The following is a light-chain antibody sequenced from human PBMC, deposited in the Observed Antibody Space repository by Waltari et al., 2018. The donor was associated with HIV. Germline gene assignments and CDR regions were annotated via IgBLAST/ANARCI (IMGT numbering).Light chain of an antibody. V-gene: IGLV2-8*01. Sequence: QSALTQPPSASGSPGPSVTISCTATNSDIGGSTYVPWYQQHPGKAPKLVISEVTKRPSGVPDRFSGSKSGTTASLTVSGLQAEDEADYYCSSYADRNGFYVVFGGGTRLTVL. CDR1: NSDIGGSTY. J-gene: IGLJ2*01. CDR3: SSYADRNGFYVV. CDR2: EVT.